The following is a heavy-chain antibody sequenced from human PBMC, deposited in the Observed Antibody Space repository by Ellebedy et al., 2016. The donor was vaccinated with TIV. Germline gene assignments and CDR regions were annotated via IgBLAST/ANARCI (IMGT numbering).Heavy chain of an antibody. CDR2: ISGSGCNT. Sequence: PGGSLRLSCTASGFNISSYVMNWVRQATGKGLEWVSAISGSGCNTYYADSVRGRFTISRDNSKNTLYLTMKSQRVEDTAVYYCTKDAYSGYDRPCGCLYWGQGTLVTVSS. CDR1: GFNISSYV. J-gene: IGHJ4*02. D-gene: IGHD5-12*01. V-gene: IGHV3-23*01. CDR3: TKDAYSGYDRPCGCLY.